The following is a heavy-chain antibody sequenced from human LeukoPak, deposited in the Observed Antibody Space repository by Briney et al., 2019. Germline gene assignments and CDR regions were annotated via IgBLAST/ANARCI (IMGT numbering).Heavy chain of an antibody. CDR3: AKGLLTRFDY. Sequence: GGSLRLSCAASGFTFSSYGMSWVRQAAGKGLEWVSAINGNGDSTYYADSVKGRFTISRDNSKNTLYLQVNSLRAEDTAVYYCAKGLLTRFDYWGQGTLVTVSS. V-gene: IGHV3-23*01. D-gene: IGHD4/OR15-4a*01. J-gene: IGHJ4*02. CDR1: GFTFSSYG. CDR2: INGNGDST.